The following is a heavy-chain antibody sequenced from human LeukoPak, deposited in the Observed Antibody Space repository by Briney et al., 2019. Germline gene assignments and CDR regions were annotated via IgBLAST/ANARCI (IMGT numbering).Heavy chain of an antibody. Sequence: GGSLRLSCAASGFTVSSNYMSWVRQAPGKGLEWVSVIYSGGSTYYADSVKGRFTISRDNAKNSLYLQMNSLRAEDTAVYYCARDGGYCTNGVCYLLDYWGQGTLVTVSS. CDR2: IYSGGST. D-gene: IGHD2-8*01. V-gene: IGHV3-66*01. CDR1: GFTVSSNY. CDR3: ARDGGYCTNGVCYLLDY. J-gene: IGHJ4*02.